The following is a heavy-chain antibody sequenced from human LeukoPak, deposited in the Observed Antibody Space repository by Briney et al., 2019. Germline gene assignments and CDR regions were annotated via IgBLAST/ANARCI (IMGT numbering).Heavy chain of an antibody. J-gene: IGHJ4*02. D-gene: IGHD2-2*01. Sequence: GASVKVSCKASGYTFTDCYIHWVRQAPGQGLEWMAWINPNSGGTYYAQNFHDRITLTRDTSISTAYMELCRLRSDDTAIYYCARANALYCSSTSCLFDYWGQGTLVTVSS. CDR1: GYTFTDCY. CDR3: ARANALYCSSTSCLFDY. CDR2: INPNSGGT. V-gene: IGHV1-2*02.